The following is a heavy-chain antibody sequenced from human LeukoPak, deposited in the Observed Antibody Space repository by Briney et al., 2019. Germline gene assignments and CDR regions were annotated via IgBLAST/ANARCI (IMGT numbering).Heavy chain of an antibody. D-gene: IGHD5-24*01. J-gene: IGHJ4*02. CDR3: ARGRRDGYNYRGYYFDY. V-gene: IGHV1-69*01. CDR1: GGTFSSYA. CDR2: IIPIFGTA. Sequence: SCKGSGGTFSSYADSWVRQAPGQGLEWMGGIIPIFGTANYAQKFQGRVTITADESTSTAYMELSSLRSEDTAVYYCARGRRDGYNYRGYYFDYWGPGTLVTVSS.